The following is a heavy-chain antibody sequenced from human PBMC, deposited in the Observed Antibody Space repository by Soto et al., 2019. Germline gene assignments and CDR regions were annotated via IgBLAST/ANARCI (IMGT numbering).Heavy chain of an antibody. J-gene: IGHJ3*02. D-gene: IGHD3-10*01. Sequence: QVHLVESGGGVVQPGRSLRLSCVASGYTFSRYGMHWVRQAPGKGLEWVAVIWYDGSNEYYGDSVKGRVTISRDNSKNMXYLQMNSLRVEDTAVYYCARDRVTMLRGAPDSLDIWGQGTKVTVSS. CDR3: ARDRVTMLRGAPDSLDI. CDR2: IWYDGSNE. V-gene: IGHV3-33*01. CDR1: GYTFSRYG.